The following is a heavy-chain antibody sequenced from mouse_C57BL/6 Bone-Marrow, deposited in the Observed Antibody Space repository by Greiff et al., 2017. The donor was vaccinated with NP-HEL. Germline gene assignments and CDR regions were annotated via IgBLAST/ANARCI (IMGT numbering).Heavy chain of an antibody. CDR1: GYTFTDYY. Sequence: QVQLQQSGPELVKPGASVKISCKASGYTFTDYYINWVKQRPGQGLEWIGWIFPGSGSTYYNEKFKGKATLTVDKSSSTSYMLLSSLTSEDSAVYFCARSEFITTVVGSGLFAYWGQGTLVTVSA. J-gene: IGHJ3*01. D-gene: IGHD1-1*01. CDR2: IFPGSGST. V-gene: IGHV1-75*01. CDR3: ARSEFITTVVGSGLFAY.